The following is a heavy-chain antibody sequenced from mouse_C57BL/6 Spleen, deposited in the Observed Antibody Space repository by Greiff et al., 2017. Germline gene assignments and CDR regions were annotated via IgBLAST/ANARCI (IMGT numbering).Heavy chain of an antibody. J-gene: IGHJ4*01. D-gene: IGHD2-5*01. CDR1: GFTFSSYG. V-gene: IGHV5-6*01. Sequence: EVQGVESGGDLVKPGGSLKLSCAASGFTFSSYGMSWVRQTPDKRLEWVATISSGGSYTYYPDSVKGRFTISRDNAKNTLYLQMSSLKSEDTAMYYCARRYSNYDAMDYWGQGTSVTVSS. CDR2: ISSGGSYT. CDR3: ARRYSNYDAMDY.